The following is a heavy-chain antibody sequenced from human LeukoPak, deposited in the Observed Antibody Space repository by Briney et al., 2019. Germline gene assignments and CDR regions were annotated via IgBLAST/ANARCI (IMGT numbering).Heavy chain of an antibody. Sequence: PGGSLRLSCVGSGFTFSSYSMNWVRQAPGKGLEWVSYISSSGSTIYYAGSVKGRFTISRDNAKNSLYLQMNSLRAEDTAVYYCAELGITMIGGVWGKGTTVTISS. CDR3: AELGITMIGGV. V-gene: IGHV3-48*04. CDR2: ISSSGSTI. CDR1: GFTFSSYS. D-gene: IGHD3-10*02. J-gene: IGHJ6*04.